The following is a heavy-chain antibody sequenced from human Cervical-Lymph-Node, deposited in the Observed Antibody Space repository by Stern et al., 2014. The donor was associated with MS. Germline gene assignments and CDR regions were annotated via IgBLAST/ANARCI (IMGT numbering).Heavy chain of an antibody. Sequence: VQLVQSVAEVKKPGASVKVSCKASGYTFTNYGVAWVRQAPGQGLEWMGWISAYNGNTNYAQKVQGRVTMTTDTSTSTAYMELRSLRSDDSAVYYCAREATEYYYDSSGQNWFDPWGQGTLVIVSS. J-gene: IGHJ5*02. D-gene: IGHD3-22*01. CDR3: AREATEYYYDSSGQNWFDP. V-gene: IGHV1-18*01. CDR2: ISAYNGNT. CDR1: GYTFTNYG.